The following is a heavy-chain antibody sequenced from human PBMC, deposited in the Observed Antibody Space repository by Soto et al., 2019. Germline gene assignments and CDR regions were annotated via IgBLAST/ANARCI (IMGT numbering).Heavy chain of an antibody. CDR2: IRHSGAGT. CDR1: GLTFSNYA. Sequence: QPGGSLRLSCAASGLTFSNYAMSWVRQAPGKGLEWVSGIRHSGAGTYYADSVKGRFIISRDNSKDTLYLQMNSLRAEDTAVYYCAKAAFSYYYNMDVWGQGTTVTVSS. J-gene: IGHJ6*02. V-gene: IGHV3-23*01. CDR3: AKAAFSYYYNMDV.